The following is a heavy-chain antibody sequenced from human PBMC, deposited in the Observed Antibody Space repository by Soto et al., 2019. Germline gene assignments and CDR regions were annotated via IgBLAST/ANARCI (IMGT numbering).Heavy chain of an antibody. Sequence: ASVKVSCKASGYTFTSYGISWVRQAPGQGLEWMGWISAYNGNTNYAQKLQGRVTMTTDTSTSTAHMELRSLRSDDTAVYYCARDHGYCSGGSCHNWFDPWGQGTLVTVSS. V-gene: IGHV1-18*01. CDR1: GYTFTSYG. CDR2: ISAYNGNT. J-gene: IGHJ5*02. CDR3: ARDHGYCSGGSCHNWFDP. D-gene: IGHD2-15*01.